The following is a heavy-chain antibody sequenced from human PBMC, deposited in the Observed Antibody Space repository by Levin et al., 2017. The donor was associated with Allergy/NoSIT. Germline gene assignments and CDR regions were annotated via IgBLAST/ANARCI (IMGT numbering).Heavy chain of an antibody. CDR3: TRHTGVSGRLDP. Sequence: GGSLRLSCAASGFTFSGSSMHWVRQASGKGLEWVGRIRSKADSYATSYGESVKGRFTISRDDSKDTAYLQMNSLKTEDTAVYYCTRHTGVSGRLDPWGQGTLVTVSS. V-gene: IGHV3-73*01. J-gene: IGHJ5*02. CDR1: GFTFSGSS. CDR2: IRSKADSYAT. D-gene: IGHD3-10*01.